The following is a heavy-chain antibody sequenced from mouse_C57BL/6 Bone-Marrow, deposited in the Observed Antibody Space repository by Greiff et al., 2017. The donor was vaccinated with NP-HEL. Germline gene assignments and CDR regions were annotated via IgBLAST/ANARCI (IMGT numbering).Heavy chain of an antibody. Sequence: VQLKQSGAELVRPGSSVKMSCKTSGYTFTSYGINWVKQRPGQGLEWIGYIYIGNGYTEYNEKFKGKATLTSDTSSSTAYMQLSSLTSEDSAIYFCASPPHYYGSSPFAYWGQGTLVTVSA. CDR1: GYTFTSYG. J-gene: IGHJ3*01. CDR3: ASPPHYYGSSPFAY. V-gene: IGHV1-58*01. D-gene: IGHD1-1*01. CDR2: IYIGNGYT.